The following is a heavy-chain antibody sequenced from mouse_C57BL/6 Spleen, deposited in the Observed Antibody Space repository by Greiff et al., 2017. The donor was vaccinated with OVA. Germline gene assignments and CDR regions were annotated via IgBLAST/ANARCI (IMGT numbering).Heavy chain of an antibody. D-gene: IGHD2-3*01. V-gene: IGHV1-18*01. CDR1: GYTFTDYN. J-gene: IGHJ1*03. CDR2: INPKNGGT. CDR3: TRDGYFPYWYFDV. Sequence: EVQLVESGPELVKPGASVKIPCKASGYTFTDYNMDWVKQSHGKSLEWIGDINPKNGGTNYNQKFKGKVTLTVDKSSSKAYMELRSLTSEDTAVYYCTRDGYFPYWYFDVWGTGTTVTVSS.